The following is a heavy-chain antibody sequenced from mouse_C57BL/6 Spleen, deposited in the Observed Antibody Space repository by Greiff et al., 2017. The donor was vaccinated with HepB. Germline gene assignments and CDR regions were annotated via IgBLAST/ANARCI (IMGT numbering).Heavy chain of an antibody. D-gene: IGHD1-1*01. CDR1: GYTFTSYW. CDR2: IDPSDSYT. J-gene: IGHJ2*01. CDR3: ARGPYYYGSSYNYFDY. Sequence: QVQLKQPGAELVMPGASVKLSCKASGYTFTSYWMHWVKQRPGQGLEWIGEIDPSDSYTNYNQKFKGKSTLTVDKSSSTAYMQLSSLTSEDSAVYYCARGPYYYGSSYNYFDYWGQGTTLTVSS. V-gene: IGHV1-69*01.